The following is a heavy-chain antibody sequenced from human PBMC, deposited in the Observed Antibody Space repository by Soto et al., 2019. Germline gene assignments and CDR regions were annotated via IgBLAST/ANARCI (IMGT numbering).Heavy chain of an antibody. CDR1: GFTFSSYG. J-gene: IGHJ6*02. Sequence: GGSLRLSCAASGFTFSSYGMHWVRQAPGKGLEWVAVIWYDGSNKYYADSVKGRFTISRDNSKNTLYLQMNSLRAEDTAVYYCARGGAAAGIFTHDYMYYGMDVWGQGTTVTVSS. D-gene: IGHD6-13*01. CDR2: IWYDGSNK. CDR3: ARGGAAAGIFTHDYMYYGMDV. V-gene: IGHV3-33*01.